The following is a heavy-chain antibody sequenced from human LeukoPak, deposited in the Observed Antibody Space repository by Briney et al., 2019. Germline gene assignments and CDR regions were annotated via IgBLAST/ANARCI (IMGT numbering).Heavy chain of an antibody. CDR1: GGSFSGYY. CDR3: ARRPSIAARRAYYYYYMDV. D-gene: IGHD6-6*01. J-gene: IGHJ6*03. CDR2: INHIGST. V-gene: IGHV4-34*01. Sequence: SETLSPTCAVYGGSFSGYYWSWIRQPPGKGLEWIGEINHIGSTNYNPSLKSRATITVDTSKNQFSQKLSSVTAADTAVYYCARRPSIAARRAYYYYYMDVWGKGTTVAVSS.